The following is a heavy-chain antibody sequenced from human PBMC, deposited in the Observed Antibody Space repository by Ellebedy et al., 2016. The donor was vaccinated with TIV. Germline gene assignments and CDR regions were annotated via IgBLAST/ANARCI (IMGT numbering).Heavy chain of an antibody. CDR1: GFTFSSYN. V-gene: IGHV3-21*01. Sequence: GESLKISXDAFGFTFSSYNMNWVRQAPGKGLEWVSSISSDSSYIYYADSVKGRFTISRDNAKNSLYLQMNSLRAEDTAVYYTYSGGYWGQGTLVTVSS. CDR3: YSGGY. CDR2: ISSDSSYI. J-gene: IGHJ4*02. D-gene: IGHD1-26*01.